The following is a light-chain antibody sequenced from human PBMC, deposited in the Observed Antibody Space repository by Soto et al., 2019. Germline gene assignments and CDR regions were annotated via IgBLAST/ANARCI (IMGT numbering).Light chain of an antibody. J-gene: IGKJ4*01. CDR2: KTS. CDR3: QQYKSFSLT. CDR1: QSISNW. Sequence: ASQSISNWLAWYQQKKGKAPKXXIYKTSNLDSGVPSRFSGSGYGTEVYLTISSLQTDDFATYYCQQYKSFSLTFGGGTKVDIK. V-gene: IGKV1-5*03.